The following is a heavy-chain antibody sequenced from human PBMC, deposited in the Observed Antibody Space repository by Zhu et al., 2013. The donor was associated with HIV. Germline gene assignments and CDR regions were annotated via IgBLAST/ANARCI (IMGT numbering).Heavy chain of an antibody. Sequence: AQLCNLELRWRSLGPQVRSPVKPLVTPLPPMVSAGYDRPLDKGLSGWDGSXVIIITQTMHRKFQGRVTMTTDTSTSTAYMELRSLKSDDTAVYYCARDLGDFLSNYSPRYFDYWGQGTLVTVSS. CDR2: SXVIIIT. CDR1: VTPLPPMV. V-gene: IGHV1-18*01. D-gene: IGHD3-3*01. CDR3: ARDLGDFLSNYSPRYFDY. J-gene: IGHJ4*02.